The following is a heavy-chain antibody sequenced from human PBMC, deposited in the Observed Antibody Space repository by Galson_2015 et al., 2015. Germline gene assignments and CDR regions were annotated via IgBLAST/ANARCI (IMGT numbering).Heavy chain of an antibody. CDR2: ISYDGSNK. Sequence: SLRLSCAASGFTFSSYGMHWVRQAPGKGLEWVAVISYDGSNKYYADSVKGRFTSSRDNSKNTLYLQMNSLRAEDTAVYYCAKLDNDTWSGYSHNVLDYSGPGTLAPVS. CDR1: GFTFSSYG. CDR3: AKLDNDTWSGYSHNVLDY. D-gene: IGHD3-3*01. J-gene: IGHJ4*02. V-gene: IGHV3-30*18.